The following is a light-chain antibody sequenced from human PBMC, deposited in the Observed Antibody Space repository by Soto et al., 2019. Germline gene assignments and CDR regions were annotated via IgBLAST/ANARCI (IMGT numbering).Light chain of an antibody. J-gene: IGKJ1*01. V-gene: IGKV3-15*01. CDR3: QQYSNWWT. CDR1: QSVSTN. Sequence: EVVMTQPPATLSVSPGERATLSCRASQSVSTNLAWYQQRPGQAPRPLIYGASTRATGIPARFSGSGSGTEFTLTISSLQSEDFAVYYCQQYSNWWTFGQGTKVDIK. CDR2: GAS.